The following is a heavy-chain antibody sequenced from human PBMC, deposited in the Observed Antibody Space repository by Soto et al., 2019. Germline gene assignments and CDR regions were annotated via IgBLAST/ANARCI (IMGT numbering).Heavy chain of an antibody. V-gene: IGHV1-69*01. Sequence: QVQLVQSGAEVEKPGSSVKVSCKASGGTFSSYAISWVRQAPGQGLEWMGGIIPIFGRANYAQKFQGRVTVTADEYTSTDYLELRSLRSEDAAVYYCASGRQPPSWCTLYYYYGMDVWGQGTTVTVSS. J-gene: IGHJ6*02. CDR3: ASGRQPPSWCTLYYYYGMDV. D-gene: IGHD6-13*01. CDR1: GGTFSSYA. CDR2: IIPIFGRA.